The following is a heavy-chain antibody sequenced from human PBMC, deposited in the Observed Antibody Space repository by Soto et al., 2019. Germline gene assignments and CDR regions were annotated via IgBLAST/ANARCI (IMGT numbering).Heavy chain of an antibody. CDR1: GFTFNTYD. Sequence: EVQLVESGGGLVKPGGSLRLSCAASGFTFNTYDMNWVRQAPGKGLEWVSSITTSSAYIYYADSRKGRITISRDNAKNSLFLQMNSLSAEDTAVYYCVRSGTARLLRHSWFDTWGQGTLVTVSS. V-gene: IGHV3-21*01. J-gene: IGHJ5*02. CDR3: VRSGTARLLRHSWFDT. D-gene: IGHD2-21*01. CDR2: ITTSSAYI.